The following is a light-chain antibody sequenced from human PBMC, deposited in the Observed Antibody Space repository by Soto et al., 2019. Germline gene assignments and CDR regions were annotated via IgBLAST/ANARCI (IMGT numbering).Light chain of an antibody. CDR1: QSVSSK. V-gene: IGKV3-15*01. Sequence: EIVMAQSPGTLSVPPGERATLSCRASQSVSSKLAWYQQKPGQSPRLLIYGTSIRATGIPARFSGSGSGTEFTLTISNLQSEDFGVYYCQQYSNWPPFTFGQGTRLEVK. J-gene: IGKJ5*01. CDR3: QQYSNWPPFT. CDR2: GTS.